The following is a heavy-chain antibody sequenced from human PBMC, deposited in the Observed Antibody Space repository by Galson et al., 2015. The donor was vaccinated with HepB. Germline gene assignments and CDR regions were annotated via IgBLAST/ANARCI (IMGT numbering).Heavy chain of an antibody. D-gene: IGHD1-14*01. CDR2: IIPILGIA. CDR1: GGTFSSYA. V-gene: IGHV1-69*10. J-gene: IGHJ3*02. CDR3: ATGGRGGAFDI. Sequence: SVKVSCKASGGTFSSYAISWVRQAPGQGLEWMGGIIPILGIANYAQKFQGRVTITADKPTSTAYMELSSLRSEDTAVYYCATGGRGGAFDIWGQGTMVTVSS.